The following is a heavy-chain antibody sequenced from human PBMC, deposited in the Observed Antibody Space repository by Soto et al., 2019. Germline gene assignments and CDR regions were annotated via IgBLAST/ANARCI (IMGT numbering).Heavy chain of an antibody. Sequence: KTLSLTCTVSGGSISSYYWSWIRQPPGKGLEWIGYIYYSGSTNYNPSLKSRVTISVDTSKNQFSLKLSSVTAADTAVYYCASPTLGGGSYSGAFDISAQGTTDTVS. J-gene: IGHJ3*02. CDR3: ASPTLGGGSYSGAFDI. V-gene: IGHV4-59*01. D-gene: IGHD1-26*01. CDR2: IYYSGST. CDR1: GGSISSYY.